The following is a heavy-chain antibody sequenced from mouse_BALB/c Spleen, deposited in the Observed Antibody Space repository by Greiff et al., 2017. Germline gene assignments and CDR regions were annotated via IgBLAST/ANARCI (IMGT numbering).Heavy chain of an antibody. D-gene: IGHD4-1*01. CDR2: IRNKANGYTT. Sequence: EVKLVESGGGLVQPGGSLRLSCATSGFTFTDYYMSWVRQPPGKALEWLGFIRNKANGYTTEYSASVKGRFTISRDNSQSILYLQMNTLRAEDSATYYCARDKGTGTNFDVWGAGTTVTVSS. CDR3: ARDKGTGTNFDV. V-gene: IGHV7-3*02. J-gene: IGHJ1*01. CDR1: GFTFTDYY.